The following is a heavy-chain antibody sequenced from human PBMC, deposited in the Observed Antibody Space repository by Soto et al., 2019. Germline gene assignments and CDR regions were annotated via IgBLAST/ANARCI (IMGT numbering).Heavy chain of an antibody. CDR1: GYTFTGYY. CDR3: ARGGGPGIAAAGTWFDP. J-gene: IGHJ5*02. Sequence: ASVKVSCKASGYTFTGYYMHWVRQAPGQGLEWMGWINPNSGGTNYAQKFQGWVTMTRDTSISTAYMELSRLRSDDTAVYYCARGGGPGIAAAGTWFDPWGQGTLVTVSS. D-gene: IGHD6-13*01. CDR2: INPNSGGT. V-gene: IGHV1-2*04.